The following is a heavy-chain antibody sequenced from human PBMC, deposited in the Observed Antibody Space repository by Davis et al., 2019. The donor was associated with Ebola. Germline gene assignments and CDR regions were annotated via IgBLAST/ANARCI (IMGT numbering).Heavy chain of an antibody. J-gene: IGHJ4*02. CDR1: GFTFSTYS. V-gene: IGHV3-21*01. CDR3: ARDVY. CDR2: ISSDSDYI. Sequence: GGSLRLSCAASGFTFSTYSMSWVRQAPGKGLEWVSSISSDSDYIYYADSAKGRFTISRDNARNSLYLQMNNLRVEDTAVYYCARDVYWGQGTLVTVSS.